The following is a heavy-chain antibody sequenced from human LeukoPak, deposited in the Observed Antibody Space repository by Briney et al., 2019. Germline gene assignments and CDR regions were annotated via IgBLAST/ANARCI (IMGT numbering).Heavy chain of an antibody. CDR2: IHYSGTT. CDR3: ARVRDGYINAPFDY. Sequence: SETLSLTCTVSAGSILSSSYYWGWIRQPPGKGLEWIGSIHYSGTTSYNPSLKSRVTISVDTSKNQFSLKLSSVTAADTAVYYCARVRDGYINAPFDYWGQGTLVTVSS. J-gene: IGHJ4*02. D-gene: IGHD5-24*01. V-gene: IGHV4-39*07. CDR1: AGSILSSSYY.